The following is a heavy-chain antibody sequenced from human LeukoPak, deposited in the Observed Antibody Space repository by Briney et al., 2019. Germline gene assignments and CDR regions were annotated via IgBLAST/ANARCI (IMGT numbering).Heavy chain of an antibody. J-gene: IGHJ4*02. CDR1: GFTFSSYE. V-gene: IGHV3-48*03. Sequence: GGSLRLSCAASGFTFSSYEMNWVRQAPGKGLEWVSYISSSSSTIYYADSVKGRFTISRDNAKNSLYLQMNSLRAEDTAVYYCARGSGSYHTHFDYWGQGTLVTVSS. CDR2: ISSSSSTI. CDR3: ARGSGSYHTHFDY. D-gene: IGHD1-26*01.